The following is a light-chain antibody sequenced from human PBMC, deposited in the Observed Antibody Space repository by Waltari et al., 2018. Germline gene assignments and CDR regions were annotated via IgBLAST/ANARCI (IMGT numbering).Light chain of an antibody. Sequence: QSVLTQPPSLSGSPGQTITLSCTGTGSNIGAGYSVPWYQQSPGKAPNPLIFDSTSRPSGVPDRFSGSRSGALASLTISGLRPEDEADYSCQSYDSSLRDVIFGGGTKLTVL. J-gene: IGLJ2*01. V-gene: IGLV1-40*01. CDR3: QSYDSSLRDVI. CDR1: GSNIGAGYS. CDR2: DST.